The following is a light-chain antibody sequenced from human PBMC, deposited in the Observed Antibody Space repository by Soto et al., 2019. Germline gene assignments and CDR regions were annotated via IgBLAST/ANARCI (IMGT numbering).Light chain of an antibody. Sequence: QSALTQPASVSGSPGQSITISCTGTSSDVGGYNYVSWYQQHPGKAPKLMIYEVSNRPSGVSNRFSGSKSGNTASLTISGLQAEDEDDDNCSSYTSSSTRVFGGGTKLTVL. CDR2: EVS. CDR3: SSYTSSSTRV. J-gene: IGLJ3*02. V-gene: IGLV2-14*01. CDR1: SSDVGGYNY.